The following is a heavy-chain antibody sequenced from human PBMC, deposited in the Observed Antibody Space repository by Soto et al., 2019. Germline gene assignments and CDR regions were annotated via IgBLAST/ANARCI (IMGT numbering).Heavy chain of an antibody. CDR2: ISSTTNYI. J-gene: IGHJ4*02. V-gene: IGHV3-21*06. CDR1: GFTFTRYS. CDR3: ARESEDLTSNFDY. Sequence: GGSLRLSCAASGFTFTRYSMNWVRQAPGEGLEWVSSISSTTNYIYYGDSMKGRFTISRDNAKNSLYLEMNSLRAEDTAVYYCARESEDLTSNFDYWGQGTLVTVSS.